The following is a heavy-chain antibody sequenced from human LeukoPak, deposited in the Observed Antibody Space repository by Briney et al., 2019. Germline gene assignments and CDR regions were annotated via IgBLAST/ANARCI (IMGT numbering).Heavy chain of an antibody. V-gene: IGHV1-8*01. J-gene: IGHJ6*03. Sequence: ASVTVSCKASGYTFTSYDINWVRQATAQGLEWMGWMNPNSGNTGYAQKFQGRVTMTRNTSISTAYMELSSLRSEDTAVYYCARVQLGYCSSTSCLARPYYYYYYMDVWGKGTTVTVSS. D-gene: IGHD2-2*01. CDR1: GYTFTSYD. CDR3: ARVQLGYCSSTSCLARPYYYYYYMDV. CDR2: MNPNSGNT.